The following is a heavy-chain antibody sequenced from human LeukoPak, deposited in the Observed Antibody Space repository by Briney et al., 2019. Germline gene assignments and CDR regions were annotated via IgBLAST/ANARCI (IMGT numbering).Heavy chain of an antibody. CDR1: GFIFSQYS. D-gene: IGHD5-24*01. J-gene: IGHJ4*02. CDR3: ARAQRDGYNQIDY. Sequence: GGSLRLSCAASGFIFSQYSINWVRQAPGKGLEWVSHIRSTGDTFYADSVKGRFTISRDNSKNTLYLQMNSLRGDETAVYFCARAQRDGYNQIDYWGQGTLVTVSS. V-gene: IGHV3-48*01. CDR2: IRSTGDT.